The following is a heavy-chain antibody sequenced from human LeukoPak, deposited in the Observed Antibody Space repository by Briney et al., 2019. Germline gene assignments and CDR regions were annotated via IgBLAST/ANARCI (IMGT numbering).Heavy chain of an antibody. J-gene: IGHJ4*02. CDR3: ARAYKWTGGLFDY. CDR1: GASINSYY. V-gene: IGHV4-59*01. D-gene: IGHD1-1*01. Sequence: PSETLSLTCTVSGASINSYYWSWIRQPPGKGLEWIGYIYYSGSTNYNPSLKSRVTISVDTSKNQFSLKLSSVTAADTAVYYCARAYKWTGGLFDYWGQGTLVTVSS. CDR2: IYYSGST.